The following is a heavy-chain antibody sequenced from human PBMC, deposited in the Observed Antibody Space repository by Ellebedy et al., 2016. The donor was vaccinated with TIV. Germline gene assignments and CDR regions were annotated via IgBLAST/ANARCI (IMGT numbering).Heavy chain of an antibody. Sequence: GESLKISXAASGFSFTNHAISWVRQAPGKGLEWVSAISGSSGWTYYADSVKGRFTISRDNSNNAVYLDMNSLRVEDTAVYHCAKDVESGSYYGALDIWGQGTVVTVSS. V-gene: IGHV3-23*01. CDR3: AKDVESGSYYGALDI. CDR1: GFSFTNHA. J-gene: IGHJ3*02. CDR2: ISGSSGWT. D-gene: IGHD1-26*01.